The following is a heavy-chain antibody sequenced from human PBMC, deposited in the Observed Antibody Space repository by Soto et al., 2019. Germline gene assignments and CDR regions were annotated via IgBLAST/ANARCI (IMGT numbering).Heavy chain of an antibody. V-gene: IGHV3-48*02. CDR2: IDSSSRSI. D-gene: IGHD3-16*01. CDR1: GFTFSNYG. CDR3: ARDPYTTTLVKIMDY. Sequence: PGGSLRLSCAASGFTFSNYGMNWVRQAPGKGLEWVSYIDSSSRSIYYSDSVKGRFSISRDNAESSLFLQMNSLRDEDTAVYYCARDPYTTTLVKIMDYWGQGILVTVSS. J-gene: IGHJ4*02.